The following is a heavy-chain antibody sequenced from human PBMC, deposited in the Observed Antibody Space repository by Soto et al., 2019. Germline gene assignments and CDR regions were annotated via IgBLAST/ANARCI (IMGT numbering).Heavy chain of an antibody. CDR1: GFTFSSYA. J-gene: IGHJ3*02. V-gene: IGHV3-30-3*01. CDR3: ARDISIVVVTEQPWYAFDI. D-gene: IGHD2-21*02. CDR2: ISYDGSNK. Sequence: VQLVESGGGVVQPGRSLRLSCAASGFTFSSYAMHWVRQAPGKGLEWVAVISYDGSNKYYADSVKGRFTISRDNSKNTLYLQMNSLRAEDTAVYYCARDISIVVVTEQPWYAFDIWGQGTMVTVSS.